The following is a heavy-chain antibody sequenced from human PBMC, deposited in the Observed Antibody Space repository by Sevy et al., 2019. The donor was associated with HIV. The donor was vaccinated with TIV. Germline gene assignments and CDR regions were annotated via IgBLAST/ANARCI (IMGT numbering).Heavy chain of an antibody. CDR2: IYYSGST. J-gene: IGHJ4*02. Sequence: SETLSLTCTVSGGSVSSGSYYWSWIRQPPGKGLEWIGYIYYSGSTNYHPSLKSRVTISVDTPKNQFSLKLSSVTAADTAVYYCARTDMSYCSGGSCYSYHFDYWGQGTLVTVSS. CDR1: GGSVSSGSYY. V-gene: IGHV4-61*01. D-gene: IGHD2-15*01. CDR3: ARTDMSYCSGGSCYSYHFDY.